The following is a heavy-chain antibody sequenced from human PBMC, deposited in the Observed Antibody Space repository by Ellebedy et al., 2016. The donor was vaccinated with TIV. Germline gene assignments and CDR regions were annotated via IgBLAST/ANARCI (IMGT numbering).Heavy chain of an antibody. V-gene: IGHV3-30*18. J-gene: IGHJ4*02. D-gene: IGHD6-6*01. CDR3: AKVAAGPGGVWVCDY. CDR1: GFTFSSKG. CDR2: ISKNGNDR. Sequence: PGGSLRLSCVGSGFTFSSKGLHWVRQAPGKGLEWVAVISKNGNDRTYADSVKGRFTLSRDNSKNTLYLQMNSLRAEDTAVYYCAKVAAGPGGVWVCDYWGQGTLVTVSS.